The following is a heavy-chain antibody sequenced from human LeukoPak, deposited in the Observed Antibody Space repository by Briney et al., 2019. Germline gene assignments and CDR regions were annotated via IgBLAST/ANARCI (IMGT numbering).Heavy chain of an antibody. V-gene: IGHV1-3*01. CDR3: ASLLGVRGVIRYYFDY. J-gene: IGHJ4*02. D-gene: IGHD3-10*01. Sequence: ASVKVSCKASGYTFTNYALHWVRQAPGQRPEWMGWITAGNGNTKYSQNFQGGVTITRDTSASTAYMELSSLRSEDTAVYCCASLLGVRGVIRYYFDYWGQGTLVTVSS. CDR1: GYTFTNYA. CDR2: ITAGNGNT.